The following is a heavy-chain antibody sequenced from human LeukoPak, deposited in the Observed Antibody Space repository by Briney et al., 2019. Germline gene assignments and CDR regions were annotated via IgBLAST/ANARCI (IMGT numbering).Heavy chain of an antibody. J-gene: IGHJ4*02. D-gene: IGHD1-26*01. Sequence: GGSLRLSCAASGFTFSSYAMSWVRQAPGKGLEWVSAISGSGGSTYYADSVKGRFTISRDNSKNTLYLQMNSLRAEDTAVYFCAKDPYSGSYFNYWGQGTLVTVSS. CDR1: GFTFSSYA. CDR2: ISGSGGST. CDR3: AKDPYSGSYFNY. V-gene: IGHV3-23*01.